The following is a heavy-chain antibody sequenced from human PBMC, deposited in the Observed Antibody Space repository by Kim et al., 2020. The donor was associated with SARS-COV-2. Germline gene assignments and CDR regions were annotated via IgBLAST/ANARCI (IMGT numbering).Heavy chain of an antibody. D-gene: IGHD4-17*01. CDR3: AKDRDRYGDYADY. CDR2: IWYDGSNK. CDR1: GFTFSSYG. J-gene: IGHJ4*02. V-gene: IGHV3-33*06. Sequence: GGSLRLSCAASGFTFSSYGMHWVRQAPGKGLEWVAVIWYDGSNKYYADSVKGRFTISRDNSKNTLYLQMNSLRAEDTAVYYCAKDRDRYGDYADYWGQRTLVTVSS.